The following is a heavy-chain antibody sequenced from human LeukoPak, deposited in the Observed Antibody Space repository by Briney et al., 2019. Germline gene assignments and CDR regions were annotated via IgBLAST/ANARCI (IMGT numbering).Heavy chain of an antibody. CDR1: GGSISSGGYY. CDR3: AREGEVVNYDFWSGYLNWFDP. V-gene: IGHV4-30-2*01. J-gene: IGHJ5*02. Sequence: SETLSLTCTVSGGSISSGGYYWSWIRQPPGKGLEWIGYIYHSGSTYYNPSLKSRVTISVDRSKNQFSLKLSSVTAADTAVYYCAREGEVVNYDFWSGYLNWFDPWGQGTLVTVSS. CDR2: IYHSGST. D-gene: IGHD3-3*01.